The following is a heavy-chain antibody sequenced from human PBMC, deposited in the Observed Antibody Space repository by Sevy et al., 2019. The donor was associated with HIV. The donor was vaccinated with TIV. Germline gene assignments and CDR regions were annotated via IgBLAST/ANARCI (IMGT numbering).Heavy chain of an antibody. Sequence: GGSLRLSCAASGFTVSSNYMSWVRQAPGKGLEWVSVIYSGGSTYYADSVKGRFTISRDNSKNTLYLQMNSLRAEDTAVYYCARDAGDSSSSAFDYWGQGTLVTVSS. CDR1: GFTVSSNY. D-gene: IGHD6-6*01. V-gene: IGHV3-53*01. CDR3: ARDAGDSSSSAFDY. CDR2: IYSGGST. J-gene: IGHJ4*02.